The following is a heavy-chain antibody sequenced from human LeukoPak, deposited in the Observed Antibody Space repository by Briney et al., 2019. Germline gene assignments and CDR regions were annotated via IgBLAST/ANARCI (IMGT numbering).Heavy chain of an antibody. CDR2: INPNSGGT. Sequence: ASVKVSCKASGYTFTGYYMHWVRQAPGQGLEWMGWINPNSGGTNYAQKFQGRVTMTRDTSISTAYMELSRLRSDDTAVYYCARDNTNRDYYDSSGYDYGMDVWGQGTTVTVSS. V-gene: IGHV1-2*02. J-gene: IGHJ6*02. D-gene: IGHD3-22*01. CDR3: ARDNTNRDYYDSSGYDYGMDV. CDR1: GYTFTGYY.